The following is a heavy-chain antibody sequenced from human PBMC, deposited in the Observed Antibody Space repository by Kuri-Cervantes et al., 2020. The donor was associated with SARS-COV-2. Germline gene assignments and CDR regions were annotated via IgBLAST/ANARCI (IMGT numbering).Heavy chain of an antibody. D-gene: IGHD3-16*01. Sequence: LSLTCAASGFTFSNAWMSWVRQAPGKGLEWVGRIKSKTDGGTTDYAAPVKGRFTISRDNSKNTLHLQMNSLRAEDTAVYYCASRDPLGGEYWGQGTLVTVSS. CDR3: ASRDPLGGEY. CDR1: GFTFSNAW. J-gene: IGHJ4*02. V-gene: IGHV3-15*01. CDR2: IKSKTDGGTT.